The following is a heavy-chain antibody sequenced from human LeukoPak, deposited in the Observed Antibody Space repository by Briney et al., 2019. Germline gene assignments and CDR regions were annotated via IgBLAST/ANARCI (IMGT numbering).Heavy chain of an antibody. V-gene: IGHV1-18*01. CDR2: ISAYNGNT. Sequence: ASVKVSCKASGYTFTSYGISWVRQSPGQGLEWMGWISAYNGNTNYAQKLQGRVTMTTDTSTSTAYMELRSLRSDDTAVYYCAKDYYGSGSYDYWGQGTLVTVSS. J-gene: IGHJ4*02. D-gene: IGHD3-10*01. CDR3: AKDYYGSGSYDY. CDR1: GYTFTSYG.